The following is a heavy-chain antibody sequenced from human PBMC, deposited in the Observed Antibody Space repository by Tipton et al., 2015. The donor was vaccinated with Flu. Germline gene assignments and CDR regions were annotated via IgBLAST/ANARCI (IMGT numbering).Heavy chain of an antibody. CDR2: IFYNGNT. V-gene: IGHV4-31*03. CDR3: AREGITTSGAVGFDI. J-gene: IGHJ3*02. Sequence: TLSLTCSVSGGSISGSAYYWNWIRQHPGKGLEWIGYIFYNGNTFYNPSLNSRASISVDMSANQFSLTLTSGTAADTAVYYCAREGITTSGAVGFDIWGQGTAVTVSS. CDR1: GGSISGSAYY. D-gene: IGHD6-13*01.